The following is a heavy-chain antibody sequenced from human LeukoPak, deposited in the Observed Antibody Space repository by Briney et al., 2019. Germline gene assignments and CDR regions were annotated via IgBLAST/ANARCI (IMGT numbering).Heavy chain of an antibody. D-gene: IGHD3-10*01. J-gene: IGHJ4*02. CDR1: GFTFSTFA. Sequence: GRSLRLSCAASGFTFSTFAMHWVRQAPGKGLEWVAVISSDASSQYYADSVKGRFTISRDNSKNTLYLQMNSLRAEDTAVYYCAKRGSGSYSIDYWGQGTLVTVSS. CDR2: ISSDASSQ. V-gene: IGHV3-30*18. CDR3: AKRGSGSYSIDY.